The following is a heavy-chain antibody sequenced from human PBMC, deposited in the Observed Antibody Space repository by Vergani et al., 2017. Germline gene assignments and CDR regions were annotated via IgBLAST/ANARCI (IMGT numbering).Heavy chain of an antibody. CDR1: GFTVRVNY. V-gene: IGHV3-66*01. CDR2: IYSNGTT. CDR3: ARDFGDHYYYSYMDV. Sequence: EVQLVESGGGLVQPGGSLRLSCAASGFTVRVNYMNWVRQAPGKGLEWVSLIYSNGTTAYADSVKGRFTISRDNSKNTLFLQMNSLRAEDTAVYYCARDFGDHYYYSYMDVWGKGTTVTVSS. D-gene: IGHD4-17*01. J-gene: IGHJ6*03.